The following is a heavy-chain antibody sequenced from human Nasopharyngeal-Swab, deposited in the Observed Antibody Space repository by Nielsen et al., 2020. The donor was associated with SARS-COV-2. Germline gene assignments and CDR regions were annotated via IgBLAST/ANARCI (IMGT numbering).Heavy chain of an antibody. CDR2: INPNSGGT. Sequence: ASVKVSCKASGYTFTGYYMHWVRQAPGQGLEWMGRINPNSGGTNYAQKFQGRVTMTRDTSISTAYMELSRLRSEDTAVYYCARDLGSSCCGYMDVWGKGTTVTVSS. CDR3: ARDLGSSCCGYMDV. J-gene: IGHJ6*03. V-gene: IGHV1-2*06. D-gene: IGHD6-13*01. CDR1: GYTFTGYY.